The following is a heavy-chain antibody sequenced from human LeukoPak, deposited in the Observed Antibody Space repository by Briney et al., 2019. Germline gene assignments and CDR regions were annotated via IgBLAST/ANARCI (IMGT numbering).Heavy chain of an antibody. Sequence: SETLSLTCTVGGGSICSYYWRWIRQPPGKGLEWIGYIYYSGSTYYNPSLNSLVTISVDTSKNQFSLKLSSVTAADTAVYYCARVDSSSWYLYYWGQGTLVTVSS. D-gene: IGHD6-13*01. V-gene: IGHV4-59*01. CDR2: IYYSGST. CDR1: GGSICSYY. J-gene: IGHJ4*02. CDR3: ARVDSSSWYLYY.